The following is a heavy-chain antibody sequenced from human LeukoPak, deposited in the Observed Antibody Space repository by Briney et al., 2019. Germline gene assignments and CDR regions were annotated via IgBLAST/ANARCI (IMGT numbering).Heavy chain of an antibody. D-gene: IGHD5-24*01. CDR2: IYHSGST. CDR1: GYSISSGYY. CDR3: ARNRDGYNSFDY. V-gene: IGHV4-38-2*02. J-gene: IGHJ4*02. Sequence: PSETLSLTCTVSGYSISSGYYWGWIRQPPGKGLEWIGSIYHSGSTYYNPSLKSRVTISVDTSKNHFSLKLSSVTAADTAVYYCARNRDGYNSFDYWGQGTLVTVSS.